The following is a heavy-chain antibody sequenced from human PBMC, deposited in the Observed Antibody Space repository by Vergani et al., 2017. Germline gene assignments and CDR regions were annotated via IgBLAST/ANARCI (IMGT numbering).Heavy chain of an antibody. J-gene: IGHJ4*02. CDR2: IWYDGSNK. CDR1: GFTFGDYA. CDR3: ASGQKRGYFDY. Sequence: VQLVESGGGLVQPGRSLRLSCTASGFTFGDYAMSWFRQAPGKGLEWVAVIWYDGSNKYYADSVKGRCTISRDNSKNTLYLQMNSLRAEDTAVYYCASGQKRGYFDYWGQGTLVTVSS. D-gene: IGHD3-10*01. V-gene: IGHV3-33*01.